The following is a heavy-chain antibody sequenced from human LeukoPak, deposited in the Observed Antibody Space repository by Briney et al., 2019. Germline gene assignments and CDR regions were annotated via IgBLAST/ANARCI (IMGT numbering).Heavy chain of an antibody. V-gene: IGHV4-59*12. CDR1: GGSISSYY. Sequence: SETLSLTCTVSGGSISSYYWSWIRQPPGKGLEWIGYIYYSGSTNYNPSLKSRVTISVDTSKNQFSLKLSSVTAADTAVYYCARGDIVVVPAAYTFDPWGQGTLVTVSS. CDR3: ARGDIVVVPAAYTFDP. J-gene: IGHJ5*02. CDR2: IYYSGST. D-gene: IGHD2-2*01.